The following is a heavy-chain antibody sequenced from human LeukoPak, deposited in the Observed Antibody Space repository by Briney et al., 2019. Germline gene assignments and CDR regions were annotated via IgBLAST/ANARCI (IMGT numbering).Heavy chain of an antibody. D-gene: IGHD2-8*02. Sequence: GGSLRLSCAASGFTFSGYSMNWVRQAPGKGLEWVSYISSTASTIYYADSVKGRFTISRDNAKNSLYLQMNSLRDEDTAVYYCARAPGSCTGGACSSGYWGQGTLVTVS. CDR2: ISSTASTI. CDR1: GFTFSGYS. J-gene: IGHJ4*02. V-gene: IGHV3-48*02. CDR3: ARAPGSCTGGACSSGY.